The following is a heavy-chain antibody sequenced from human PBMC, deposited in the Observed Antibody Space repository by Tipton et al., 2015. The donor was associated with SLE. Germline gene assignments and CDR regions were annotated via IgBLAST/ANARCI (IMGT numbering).Heavy chain of an antibody. CDR2: IFFTGST. V-gene: IGHV4-59*01. CDR1: GGSISSYY. CDR3: ARVHSAGDYDSSGFSN. J-gene: IGHJ4*02. D-gene: IGHD3-22*01. Sequence: TLSLTCTISGGSISSYYWSWIRQPPGKGLEWIGFIFFTGSTDYNPSLQSRVTISVDTSENQFSLRLASVTAADTAVYYCARVHSAGDYDSSGFSNWGQGSLVTVSS.